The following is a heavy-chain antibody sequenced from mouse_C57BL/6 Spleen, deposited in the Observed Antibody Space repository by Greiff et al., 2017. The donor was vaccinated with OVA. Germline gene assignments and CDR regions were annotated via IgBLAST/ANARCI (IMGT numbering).Heavy chain of an antibody. J-gene: IGHJ1*03. CDR1: GYTFTSYW. D-gene: IGHD4-1*01. Sequence: QVHVKQPGAELVKPGASVKMSCKASGYTFTSYWITWVKQRPGQGLEWIGDIYPGSGSTNYNEKFKSKATLTVDTSSSTAYMQLSSLTSEDSAVYYCSTGSGYFDVWGTGTTVTVSS. CDR2: IYPGSGST. CDR3: STGSGYFDV. V-gene: IGHV1-55*01.